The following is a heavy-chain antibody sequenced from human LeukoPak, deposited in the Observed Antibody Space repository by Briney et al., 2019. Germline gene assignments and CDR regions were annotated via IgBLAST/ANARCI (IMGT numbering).Heavy chain of an antibody. J-gene: IGHJ3*02. CDR3: ARDRVVAGNFGAFDI. V-gene: IGHV1-46*01. Sequence: ASVKVSCKASGYTFTSYYMHWVRQAPGQGLEWMGMINPSGGSTSYAQKFQGRVTMTRDTSTSTVYMELSSPRSEDTAVYYCARDRVVAGNFGAFDIWGQGTMVTVSS. D-gene: IGHD6-19*01. CDR2: INPSGGST. CDR1: GYTFTSYY.